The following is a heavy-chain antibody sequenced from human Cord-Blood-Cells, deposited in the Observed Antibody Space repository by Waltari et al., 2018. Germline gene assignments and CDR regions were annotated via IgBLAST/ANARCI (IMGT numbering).Heavy chain of an antibody. CDR2: ISAYNGNT. CDR1: VSTFPSDG. J-gene: IGHJ5*02. Sequence: QVQLPPSGAEVKKPAASVKVSCKISVSTFPSDGLLWVRQAPGQGLEWMGWISAYNGNTNYAQKLQGRVTMTTDTSTSTAYMELRSLRSDDTAVYYCARSTEYYYGSGSFDPWGQGTLVTVSS. V-gene: IGHV1-18*01. D-gene: IGHD3-10*01. CDR3: ARSTEYYYGSGSFDP.